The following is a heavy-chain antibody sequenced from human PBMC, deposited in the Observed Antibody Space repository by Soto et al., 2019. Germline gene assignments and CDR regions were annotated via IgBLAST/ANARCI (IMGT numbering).Heavy chain of an antibody. J-gene: IGHJ6*02. CDR1: GFSFSGSA. V-gene: IGHV3-73*02. Sequence: QLVESGGALVQPGESLKLSCVASGFSFSGSAIQWVRQAPGKGLEWVGRIRTDANTYATAYAASVTGRFTISRDDSRNTAYLQMNSLKTEDTAVYFCTRRQFYYFGLDVWGQGTTVIVSS. D-gene: IGHD6-19*01. CDR2: IRTDANTYAT. CDR3: TRRQFYYFGLDV.